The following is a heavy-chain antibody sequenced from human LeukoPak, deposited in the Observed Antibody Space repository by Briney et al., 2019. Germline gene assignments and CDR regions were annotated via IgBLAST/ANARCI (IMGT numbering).Heavy chain of an antibody. CDR2: IYTSGST. J-gene: IGHJ6*03. Sequence: SETLSLTCTVSGGSISSYYWSWIRQPPGKGLEWIAYIYTSGSTNYSPSLKSRVTISVDTSKNQFSLELSSVTAADMAVYYCARLDRYYYFYMDVWGKGTTVTVSS. CDR1: GGSISSYY. V-gene: IGHV4-4*09. CDR3: ARLDRYYYFYMDV.